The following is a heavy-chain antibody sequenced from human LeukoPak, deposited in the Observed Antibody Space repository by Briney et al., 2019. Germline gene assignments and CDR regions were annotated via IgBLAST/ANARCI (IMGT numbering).Heavy chain of an antibody. J-gene: IGHJ4*02. Sequence: GGSLRLSCAASGFTFSNYVMHWVRQAPGKGLEWVAVIWYDGSNKYYADSVKGRFTISRDNSKNTLYLQMNSLRAEDTAVYYCARDPAAADYFDYWGQGTLVTVSS. CDR3: ARDPAAADYFDY. D-gene: IGHD2-15*01. CDR2: IWYDGSNK. CDR1: GFTFSNYV. V-gene: IGHV3-33*08.